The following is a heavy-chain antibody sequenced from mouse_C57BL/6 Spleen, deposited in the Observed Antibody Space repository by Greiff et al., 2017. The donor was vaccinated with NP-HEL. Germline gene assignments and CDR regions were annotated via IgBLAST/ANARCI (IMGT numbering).Heavy chain of an antibody. Sequence: EVKLVESGGGLVQPGGSLSLSCAASGFTFTDYYMSWVRQPPGKALEWLGFIRNKANGYTTEYSASVKGGFTISRDNSQSILYLQMNALRAEDSATYYCARHIYYDYDDYAMDYWGQGTSVTVSS. CDR2: IRNKANGYTT. D-gene: IGHD2-4*01. CDR3: ARHIYYDYDDYAMDY. CDR1: GFTFTDYY. V-gene: IGHV7-3*01. J-gene: IGHJ4*01.